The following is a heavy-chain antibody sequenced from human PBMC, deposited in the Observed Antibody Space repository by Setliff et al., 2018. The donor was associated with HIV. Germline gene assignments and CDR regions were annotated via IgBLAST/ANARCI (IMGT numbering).Heavy chain of an antibody. J-gene: IGHJ4*02. CDR3: AKVGREYNGYDLTFDS. CDR2: ISGSGSSA. Sequence: GGSLRLSCTSSGFTFSNYAMSWVRQAPGKGLEWASAISGSGSSAYYADSVKGRFTISRDNSKNTLNLQMNTLRAEDTAMYYCAKVGREYNGYDLTFDSWGQGTLVTVSS. D-gene: IGHD5-12*01. CDR1: GFTFSNYA. V-gene: IGHV3-23*01.